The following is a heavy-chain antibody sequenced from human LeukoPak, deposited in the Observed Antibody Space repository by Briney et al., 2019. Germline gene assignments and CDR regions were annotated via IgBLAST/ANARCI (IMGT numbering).Heavy chain of an antibody. D-gene: IGHD6-19*01. CDR3: ATKTRYSSGWYGPFDY. J-gene: IGHJ4*02. CDR2: ISAYNGNT. V-gene: IGHV1-18*01. CDR1: GYTFTSYG. Sequence: ASVKVSCKASGYTFTSYGISWVRQAPGQGLEWMGWISAYNGNTNYSQKLQGRVTMTTDTSTSTAYMELRSLRSDDTAVYYCATKTRYSSGWYGPFDYWGQGTLVTVSS.